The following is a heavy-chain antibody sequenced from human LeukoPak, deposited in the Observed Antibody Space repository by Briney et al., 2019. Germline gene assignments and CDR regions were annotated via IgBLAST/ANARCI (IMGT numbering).Heavy chain of an antibody. J-gene: IGHJ4*02. Sequence: GASVKVSCKASGGTFSSYAISWVRQAPGQGLEWMGGIIPIFGTANYAQKFQGRVTITADESTSTAYMELSSLRSENTAVYYCARNLDSSSLYFDYWGQGTLVTVSS. D-gene: IGHD6-6*01. CDR2: IIPIFGTA. V-gene: IGHV1-69*13. CDR1: GGTFSSYA. CDR3: ARNLDSSSLYFDY.